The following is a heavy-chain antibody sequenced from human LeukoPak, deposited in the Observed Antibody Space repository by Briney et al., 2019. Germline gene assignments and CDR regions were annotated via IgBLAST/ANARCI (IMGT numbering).Heavy chain of an antibody. V-gene: IGHV4-59*01. CDR2: IYYSGST. J-gene: IGHJ4*02. Sequence: PSETLSLTCTVSGGSISSYYWSCIRQPPGKGLEWIGYIYYSGSTNYNPSLKSRVTISVDTSKNQFSLKLSSVTAADTAVYYCARAAAGLYYFDYWGQGTLVTVSS. CDR3: ARAAAGLYYFDY. CDR1: GGSISSYY. D-gene: IGHD6-25*01.